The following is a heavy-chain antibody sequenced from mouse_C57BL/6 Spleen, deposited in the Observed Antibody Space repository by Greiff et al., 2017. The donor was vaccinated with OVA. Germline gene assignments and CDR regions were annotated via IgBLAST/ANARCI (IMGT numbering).Heavy chain of an antibody. Sequence: ESGPGLVKPSQSLSLTCSVTGYSITSGYYWNWIRQFPGNKLEWMGYISYDGSNNYNPSLKNRISITRDTSKNQFFLKLNSVTTEDTATYDCARGYYSNWYFDVWGTGTTVTVSS. V-gene: IGHV3-6*01. D-gene: IGHD2-5*01. CDR2: ISYDGSN. CDR1: GYSITSGYY. J-gene: IGHJ1*03. CDR3: ARGYYSNWYFDV.